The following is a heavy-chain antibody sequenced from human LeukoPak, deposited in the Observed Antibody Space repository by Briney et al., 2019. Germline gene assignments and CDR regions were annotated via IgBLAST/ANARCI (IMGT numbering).Heavy chain of an antibody. J-gene: IGHJ4*02. CDR3: ARNGYSSSWYRN. CDR1: GFTFSSNY. CDR2: IYSGGST. V-gene: IGHV3-53*01. Sequence: GGSLRLSCAASGFTFSSNYMSWVRQAPGKGLEWVSVIYSGGSTYYADSVKGRFTISRDNSKNTLYLRMNSLRAEDTAVYYCARNGYSSSWYRNWGQGTLVTVSS. D-gene: IGHD6-13*01.